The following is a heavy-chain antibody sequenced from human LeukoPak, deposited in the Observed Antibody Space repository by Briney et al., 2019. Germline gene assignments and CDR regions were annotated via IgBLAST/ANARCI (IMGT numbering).Heavy chain of an antibody. V-gene: IGHV3-9*01. D-gene: IGHD3-22*01. Sequence: GGSLRLSCAASGFTFDDYAMHWVRQAPGKGLEWVSGISWNSGSIGYADSVKGRFTISRDNSKNTLYLQMNSLRAEDTAVYYCAKDYLYDSSGNFDYWGQGTLVTVSS. J-gene: IGHJ4*02. CDR3: AKDYLYDSSGNFDY. CDR1: GFTFDDYA. CDR2: ISWNSGSI.